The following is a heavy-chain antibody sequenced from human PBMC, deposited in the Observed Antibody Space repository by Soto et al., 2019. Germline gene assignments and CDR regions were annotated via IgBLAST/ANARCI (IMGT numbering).Heavy chain of an antibody. Sequence: VASVKVSCKASGYTFTTYGISWVRQAPGQGLEWMGWISVYNGNTKYAKKFQGRVTMTTDTSTNTAYMDLRSLRSDDTAVYYYVRAKILSSHYYEPLAFDLWGQGTMVTVS. J-gene: IGHJ3*01. CDR2: ISVYNGNT. D-gene: IGHD3-22*01. CDR3: VRAKILSSHYYEPLAFDL. V-gene: IGHV1-18*04. CDR1: GYTFTTYG.